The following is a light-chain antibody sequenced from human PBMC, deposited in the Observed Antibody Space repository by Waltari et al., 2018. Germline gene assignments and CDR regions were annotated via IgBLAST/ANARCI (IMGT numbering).Light chain of an antibody. CDR1: QGVSNN. CDR3: QQYNAWPGT. CDR2: GAA. V-gene: IGKV3-15*01. Sequence: ETVMTQSPATLSESPGERATLSCRASQGVSNNLAWYQQTPCQAPRPLIYGAANRGTGNPGRVSGRGFRKDLPPNISSLQSENFAGYYWQQYNAWPGTFGPGTKVAI. J-gene: IGKJ3*01.